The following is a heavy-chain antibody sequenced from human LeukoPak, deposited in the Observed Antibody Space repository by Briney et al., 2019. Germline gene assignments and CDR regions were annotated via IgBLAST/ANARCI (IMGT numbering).Heavy chain of an antibody. Sequence: SQTLSLTCAISGDSVSSNSAAWNWIRQSPSRGLEWLGRTYYRSKWYNDYAVSVKSRITINPDTSKNQFSLQLNSVTPEDTAVYYCARDKGSLIAVAGGHWFDPWGQGTLVTVSS. CDR3: ARDKGSLIAVAGGHWFDP. CDR1: GDSVSSNSAA. D-gene: IGHD6-19*01. CDR2: TYYRSKWYN. J-gene: IGHJ5*02. V-gene: IGHV6-1*01.